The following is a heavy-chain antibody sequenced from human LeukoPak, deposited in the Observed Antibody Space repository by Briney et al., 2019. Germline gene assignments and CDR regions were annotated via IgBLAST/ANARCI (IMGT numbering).Heavy chain of an antibody. V-gene: IGHV3-15*01. CDR3: TTDQITMVRGVIGFARKEARWFDP. CDR1: GFTFSSYA. D-gene: IGHD3-10*01. J-gene: IGHJ5*02. Sequence: GGSLRLSCAASGFTFSSYAMHWVRQAPGKGLEWVGRIKSKTDGGTTDYAAPVKGRFTISRDDSKNTLYLQMNSLKTEDTAVYYCTTDQITMVRGVIGFARKEARWFDPWGQGTLVTVSS. CDR2: IKSKTDGGTT.